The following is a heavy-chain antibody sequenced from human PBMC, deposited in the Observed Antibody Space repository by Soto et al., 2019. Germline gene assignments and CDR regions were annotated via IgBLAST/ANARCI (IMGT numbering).Heavy chain of an antibody. CDR1: GFTFSSYW. CDR3: ARVDCSGGSCYSWGNWFDP. CDR2: IKQDGSEK. Sequence: GGSLRLSCAASGFTFSSYWMSWVRQAPGKGLEWVANIKQDGSEKYYVDSVKGRFTISRDNAKNSLYLQMNSLRAEYTAVYYCARVDCSGGSCYSWGNWFDPWGQGTLVTVSS. D-gene: IGHD2-15*01. V-gene: IGHV3-7*03. J-gene: IGHJ5*02.